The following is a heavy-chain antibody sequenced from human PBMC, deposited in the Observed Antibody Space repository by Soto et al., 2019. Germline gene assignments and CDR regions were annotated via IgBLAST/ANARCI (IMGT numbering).Heavy chain of an antibody. V-gene: IGHV1-18*01. J-gene: IGHJ5*02. CDR3: AIGYCSGGSCHPAWFDP. CDR2: IIPYNGKA. D-gene: IGHD2-15*01. CDR1: GYTFTSYR. Sequence: ASVKVSCKASGYTFTSYRISWVRQAPGQGLEWMGWIIPYNGKAKYAQKFQGRVTITTDESTSTAYMELSSLRSEDTAVYYCAIGYCSGGSCHPAWFDPWGQGTLVTVSS.